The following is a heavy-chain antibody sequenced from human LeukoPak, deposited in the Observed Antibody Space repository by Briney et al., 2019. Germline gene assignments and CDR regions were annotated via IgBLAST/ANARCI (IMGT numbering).Heavy chain of an antibody. Sequence: PGGSLRLSCAASGFTFSSYAMSWVRQAPGKGLEWVSAISGSGGSTYYADSVKGRFTISRDNSKNTLYLQMNSLRAEDTAVHYCAKDRWIQLWSSGYFDYWGQGTLVTVSS. V-gene: IGHV3-23*01. J-gene: IGHJ4*02. CDR3: AKDRWIQLWSSGYFDY. CDR1: GFTFSSYA. D-gene: IGHD5-18*01. CDR2: ISGSGGST.